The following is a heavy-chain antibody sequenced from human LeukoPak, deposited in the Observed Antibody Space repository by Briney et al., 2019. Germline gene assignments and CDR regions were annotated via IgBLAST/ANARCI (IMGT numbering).Heavy chain of an antibody. CDR1: GGSLSSYY. V-gene: IGHV4-59*01. CDR3: ARSGTLTGYLY. CDR2: IYYSGTT. D-gene: IGHD3-9*01. J-gene: IGHJ4*02. Sequence: RSETLSLTCTVSGGSLSSYYWTWIRQPPGKGLEWIGYIYYSGTTNYNPSLKSRVTMSVDTSKNQFSLKLNSVTAADTAVYYCARSGTLTGYLYWGQRALVTVSS.